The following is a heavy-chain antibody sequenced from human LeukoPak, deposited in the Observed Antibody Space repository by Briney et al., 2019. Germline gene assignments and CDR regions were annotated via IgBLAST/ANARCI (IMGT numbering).Heavy chain of an antibody. Sequence: GGSLRLSCAVSGFTSRSYWISWVRQAPGKGLEWVAVISYDGIHKFYTESVKGRFTISRDNSKNTLYLQMNSLRVEDAAVYYCAKQHQININYFNSWGQGTLVTVSS. CDR2: ISYDGIHK. CDR1: GFTSRSYW. V-gene: IGHV3-30*18. J-gene: IGHJ4*02. D-gene: IGHD3/OR15-3a*01. CDR3: AKQHQININYFNS.